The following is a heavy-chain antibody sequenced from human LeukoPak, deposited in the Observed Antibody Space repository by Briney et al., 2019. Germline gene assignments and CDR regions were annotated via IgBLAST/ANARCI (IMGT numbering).Heavy chain of an antibody. CDR3: ARDPNGDYVGAFDFQR. V-gene: IGHV3-21*01. J-gene: IGHJ1*01. Sequence: GGSLRLSCAASGFTFSSYSMKWVRQAPGKGLEWVSSISSSSRYIYYADSVKGRFTISRDNAKNSLYLQMNSLRAEDTAVYYCARDPNGDYVGAFDFQRWGQGTLVTVSS. D-gene: IGHD4-17*01. CDR1: GFTFSSYS. CDR2: ISSSSRYI.